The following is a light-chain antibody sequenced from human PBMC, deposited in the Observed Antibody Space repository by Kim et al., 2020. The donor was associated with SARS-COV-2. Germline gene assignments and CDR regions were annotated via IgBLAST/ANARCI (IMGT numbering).Light chain of an antibody. J-gene: IGKJ1*01. CDR3: QQSYSPWT. CDR2: AAS. CDR1: QSISSY. Sequence: DIQMTQSPSSLSASVGDRVTITCRASQSISSYLNWYHQKPGKAPDLLIYAASSLPSGVPSRFSGSGSGTDFTLTISSLQPEDFATYYCQQSYSPWTFGQGTKVEIK. V-gene: IGKV1-39*01.